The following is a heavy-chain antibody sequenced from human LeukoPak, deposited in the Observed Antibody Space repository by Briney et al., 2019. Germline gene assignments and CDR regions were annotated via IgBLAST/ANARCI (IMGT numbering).Heavy chain of an antibody. CDR1: GGTFSSYA. J-gene: IGHJ5*02. CDR2: IIPIFGIA. D-gene: IGHD5-18*01. V-gene: IGHV1-69*04. Sequence: ASVKVSCKASGGTFSSYAISWVRQAPGQGLEWMGRIIPIFGIANYAQKFQGRVSITADKSTSTAYMELGSLRSEDTAVYYCASTKDTAMVTEAPLNWFDPWGQGTLVTVSS. CDR3: ASTKDTAMVTEAPLNWFDP.